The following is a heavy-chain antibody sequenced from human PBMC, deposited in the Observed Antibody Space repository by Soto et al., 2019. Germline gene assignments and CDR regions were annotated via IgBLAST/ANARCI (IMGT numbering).Heavy chain of an antibody. J-gene: IGHJ4*02. CDR3: ARGELLSFHDY. D-gene: IGHD1-26*01. CDR1: GYTFTSYD. CDR2: MNANSANT. V-gene: IGHV1-8*01. Sequence: ASVKVSCKASGYTFTSYDINWVRQATGQGLEWMGWMNANSANTGYSQKFQGRVIITRNTSISTAYMGLSSLRSEDTAVYYCARGELLSFHDYWGQGTLVIVSS.